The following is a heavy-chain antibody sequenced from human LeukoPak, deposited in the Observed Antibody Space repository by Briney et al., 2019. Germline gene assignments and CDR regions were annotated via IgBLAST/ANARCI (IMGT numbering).Heavy chain of an antibody. CDR2: INQDGTEK. D-gene: IGHD6-13*01. Sequence: GGSLRLSCAASGFTFSSYWMSWVRQAPGEGLEWVAKINQDGTEKAYVDSVRGRFTISRDNAKNSLFLQMNSLRAEDTAVYYCARGLLIAAAGTWWGQGTLVTVSS. V-gene: IGHV3-7*03. CDR3: ARGLLIAAAGTW. J-gene: IGHJ4*02. CDR1: GFTFSSYW.